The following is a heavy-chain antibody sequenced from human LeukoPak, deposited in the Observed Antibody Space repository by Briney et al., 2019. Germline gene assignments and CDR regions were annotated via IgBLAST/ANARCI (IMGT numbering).Heavy chain of an antibody. J-gene: IGHJ4*02. Sequence: GGSLRLSCAASGFTVSSNYMSWVRQAPGKGLEWVSVIYSGGSTYYADSVKGRFTISRDNSKNTLYLQMNSLRAEDTAVYYCARNSGYDHYYFDYWAREPWSPSPQ. CDR2: IYSGGST. V-gene: IGHV3-53*01. D-gene: IGHD5-12*01. CDR1: GFTVSSNY. CDR3: ARNSGYDHYYFDY.